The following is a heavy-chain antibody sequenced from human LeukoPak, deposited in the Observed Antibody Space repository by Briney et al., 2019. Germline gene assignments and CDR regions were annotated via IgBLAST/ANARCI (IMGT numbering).Heavy chain of an antibody. CDR3: ARDGALVVTATYWYFDL. Sequence: GGSLRLSCAASGLTFSSYSMNWVRHAPGKGLEWVSSISSSSSYIYYADSVKGRFTISRDNAKNSLYLQMNSLRAEDTAVYYCARDGALVVTATYWYFDLWGRGTLVTVSS. CDR1: GLTFSSYS. CDR2: ISSSSSYI. D-gene: IGHD2-21*02. J-gene: IGHJ2*01. V-gene: IGHV3-21*01.